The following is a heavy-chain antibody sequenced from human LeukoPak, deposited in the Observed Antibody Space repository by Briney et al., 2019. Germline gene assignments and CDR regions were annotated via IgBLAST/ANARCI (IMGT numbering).Heavy chain of an antibody. V-gene: IGHV3-30-3*01. CDR2: ISYDGSNK. Sequence: GRPLRLSCAASGFTFSSYAMNWVRQAPGKGLDWVAVISYDGSNKYYADSVKGRFTISRDNSKNTLYLQMNSLKTEDTAVYYCTTTSDVGPEGWNYFDYWGQGTLVTVSS. J-gene: IGHJ4*02. CDR1: GFTFSSYA. CDR3: TTTSDVGPEGWNYFDY. D-gene: IGHD1-1*01.